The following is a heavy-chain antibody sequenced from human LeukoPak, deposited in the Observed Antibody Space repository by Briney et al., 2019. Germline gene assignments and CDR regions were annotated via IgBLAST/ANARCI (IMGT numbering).Heavy chain of an antibody. Sequence: GGSLRLSCVASGFTFSTYAVSWVRQAPGKGLEWVSGIGGSGGRTYYVDSVKGRFTISRDNSKNTLYLQMNSLRVEDTAVYYCAKGDYTTYQFDHWGQGTLVTVSS. D-gene: IGHD2/OR15-2a*01. CDR2: IGGSGGRT. CDR1: GFTFSTYA. V-gene: IGHV3-23*01. CDR3: AKGDYTTYQFDH. J-gene: IGHJ4*02.